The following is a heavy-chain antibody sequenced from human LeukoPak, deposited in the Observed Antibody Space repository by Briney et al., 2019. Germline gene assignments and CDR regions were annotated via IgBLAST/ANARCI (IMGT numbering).Heavy chain of an antibody. Sequence: ASVKVSCKASAYTFTNYDINWVRQATGQGLEWMGWMNPNSGNTDNAQKFLGTVTMTRNTSISTAYMERSGLRSEDTAVYYCARGRWGTSYYGMDVWGQGTTVSVSS. D-gene: IGHD1-14*01. CDR3: ARGRWGTSYYGMDV. CDR2: MNPNSGNT. J-gene: IGHJ6*02. V-gene: IGHV1-8*01. CDR1: AYTFTNYD.